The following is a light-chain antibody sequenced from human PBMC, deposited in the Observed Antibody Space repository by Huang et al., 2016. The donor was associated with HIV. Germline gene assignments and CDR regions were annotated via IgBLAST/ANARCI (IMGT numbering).Light chain of an antibody. J-gene: IGKJ2*01. V-gene: IGKV3-15*01. CDR2: GAS. CDR3: QQYNNWPPDT. CDR1: QSVSSN. Sequence: EIVMTQSPATLSVSPGERATLSCRASQSVSSNLAWYQQTPGQAPRLLIYGASTRATGSPARFSGSGSGTEFTLTISSLQSEDFAVYYCQQYNNWPPDTFGQGTKLEIK.